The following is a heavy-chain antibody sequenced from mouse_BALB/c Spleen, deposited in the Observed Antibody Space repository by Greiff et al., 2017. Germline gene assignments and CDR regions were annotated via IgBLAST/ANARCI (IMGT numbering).Heavy chain of an antibody. CDR1: GFTFSSFG. CDR3: ARSSIDYYGHWYIDV. CDR2: ISSGSSTI. D-gene: IGHD1-1*01. V-gene: IGHV5-17*02. J-gene: IGHJ1*01. Sequence: DVQLVESGGGLVQPGGSLKLSCAASGFTFSSFGMHWVRQAPEKGLEWVAYISSGSSTIYYADTVKGRFTISRDNPKNTLFLQMTSLRSEDTAMYYCARSSIDYYGHWYIDVWGAGTTVTVSS.